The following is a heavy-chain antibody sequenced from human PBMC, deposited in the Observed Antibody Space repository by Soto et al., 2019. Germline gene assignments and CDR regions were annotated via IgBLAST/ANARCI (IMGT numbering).Heavy chain of an antibody. Sequence: SETLSLTCAVYGGSFSGYYWSWIRQPPGKGLEWIGEINHSGSTNYNPSLKSRVTISVDTSKNQFSLKLSSVTAADTAVYYCARDSVDYPSKDFDYWGQGTLVTVS. CDR1: GGSFSGYY. CDR3: ARDSVDYPSKDFDY. D-gene: IGHD4-17*01. J-gene: IGHJ4*02. CDR2: INHSGST. V-gene: IGHV4-34*01.